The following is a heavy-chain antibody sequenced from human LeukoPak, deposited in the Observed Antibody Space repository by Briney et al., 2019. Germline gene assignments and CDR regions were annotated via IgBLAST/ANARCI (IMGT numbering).Heavy chain of an antibody. CDR2: IWYDGSNK. CDR3: ARGFDSSGYYYNYFEY. Sequence: GGSLRLSCAASGFTFSRYSMNWVRQAPGKGLEWVAVIWYDGSNKYYADSVKGRFTISRDNSKNTLYVQMNSLRVEDTAVYYCARGFDSSGYYYNYFEYWGQGTLVTVSS. V-gene: IGHV3-33*08. J-gene: IGHJ4*02. D-gene: IGHD3-22*01. CDR1: GFTFSRYS.